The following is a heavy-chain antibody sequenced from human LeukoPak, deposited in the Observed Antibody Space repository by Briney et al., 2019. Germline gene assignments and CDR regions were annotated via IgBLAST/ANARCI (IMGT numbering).Heavy chain of an antibody. CDR1: GVSISSYY. CDR3: ARGRGVGASDFDAVDI. D-gene: IGHD1-26*01. J-gene: IGHJ3*02. Sequence: SETLSLTCTVSGVSISSYYWHWIRQPAGKGLEWIGRIHTGGSTNYNPSLKSRVTMSVDTTKNLFSLKLNSVTAADSAVYYCARGRGVGASDFDAVDIWGQGTRVTVSS. V-gene: IGHV4-4*07. CDR2: IHTGGST.